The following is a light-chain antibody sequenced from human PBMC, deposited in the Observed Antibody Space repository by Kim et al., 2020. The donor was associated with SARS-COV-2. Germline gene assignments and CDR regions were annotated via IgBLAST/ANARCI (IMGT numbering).Light chain of an antibody. Sequence: PGQTASITCSGDKLGDKYACWYQQKPGQSPVLVIYQDSKRPSGIPERFSGSNSGNTATLTISGTQAMDEADYYCQAWDSSTAFWVFGGGTQLTVL. V-gene: IGLV3-1*01. CDR2: QDS. CDR3: QAWDSSTAFWV. J-gene: IGLJ3*02. CDR1: KLGDKY.